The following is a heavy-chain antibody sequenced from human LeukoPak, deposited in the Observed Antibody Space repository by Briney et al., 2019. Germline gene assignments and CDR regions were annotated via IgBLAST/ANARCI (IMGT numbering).Heavy chain of an antibody. CDR1: GFSFNGYG. Sequence: HPGRSLRLSCAASGFSFNGYGMHWVRQAPGKGLEWVAIIWYDGSVTYYEDSVKGRFTISRDNSKSTLYLQMDSLRAEDTAVYYCARHGSGRNNFDPLDHWGQGTLVTVSS. J-gene: IGHJ4*02. V-gene: IGHV3-33*01. CDR2: IWYDGSVT. CDR3: ARHGSGRNNFDPLDH. D-gene: IGHD1-26*01.